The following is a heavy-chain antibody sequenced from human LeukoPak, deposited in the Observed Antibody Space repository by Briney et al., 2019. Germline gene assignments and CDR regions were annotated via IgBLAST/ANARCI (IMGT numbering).Heavy chain of an antibody. V-gene: IGHV4-34*01. CDR3: ARDCRDGYNLGFQDYYGMDV. J-gene: IGHJ6*02. CDR1: GGSFSGYY. D-gene: IGHD5-24*01. Sequence: SETLSLTCAVYGGSFSGYYWSWIRQPPGKGLEWIGEMNHSGSTNYNPSLKSRVTISVDTSKNQFSLKLSSVTAADTAVYYCARDCRDGYNLGFQDYYGMDVWGQGTTVTVSS. CDR2: MNHSGST.